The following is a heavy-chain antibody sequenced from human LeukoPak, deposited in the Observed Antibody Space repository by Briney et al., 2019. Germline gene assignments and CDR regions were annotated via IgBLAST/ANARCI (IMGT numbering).Heavy chain of an antibody. J-gene: IGHJ4*02. CDR1: GFTFSSYS. Sequence: GGSLRLSCAASGFTFSSYSMNWVRQAPGKGLEWVSYISSSSSTIYYADSVKGRFTISRDNAKNSLYLQMNSLRAEDTAVYYCARAGWFGEAVYYFDYWGQGTLVTVSS. V-gene: IGHV3-48*04. D-gene: IGHD3-10*01. CDR3: ARAGWFGEAVYYFDY. CDR2: ISSSSSTI.